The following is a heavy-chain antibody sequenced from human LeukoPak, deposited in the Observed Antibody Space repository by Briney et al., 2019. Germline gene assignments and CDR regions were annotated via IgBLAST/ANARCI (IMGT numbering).Heavy chain of an antibody. J-gene: IGHJ4*02. CDR2: IIPIFGTA. CDR1: GGTFSSYA. V-gene: IGHV1-69*13. CDR3: ARADPVYCSSTSCYLVY. Sequence: SVKASCKASGGTFSSYAVSWVRQAPGQGLEWMGGIIPIFGTANYAQKFQGRVTITADESTSTAYMELSSLRSEDAAVYYCARADPVYCSSTSCYLVYWGQGTLVAVSS. D-gene: IGHD2-2*01.